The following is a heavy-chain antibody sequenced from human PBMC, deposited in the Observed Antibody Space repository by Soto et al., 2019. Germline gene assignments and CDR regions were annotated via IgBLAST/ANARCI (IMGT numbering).Heavy chain of an antibody. V-gene: IGHV5-51*01. D-gene: IGHD2-2*01. CDR3: ARVVLGYCSSTSCPADY. CDR2: MFPGDSTT. J-gene: IGHJ4*02. Sequence: GESLKISCKGSGFTFTAYWIGWVRQMPGKGLEWMGIMFPGDSTTRYSPSFQGQVTMSADKSISTAYLQWNSLKASDTAMYYCARVVLGYCSSTSCPADYWRQRVLVTVTS. CDR1: GFTFTAYW.